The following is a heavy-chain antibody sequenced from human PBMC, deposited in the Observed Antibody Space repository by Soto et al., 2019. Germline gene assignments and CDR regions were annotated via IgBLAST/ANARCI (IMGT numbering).Heavy chain of an antibody. D-gene: IGHD3-22*01. CDR1: GGSISNYF. V-gene: IGHV4-59*01. Sequence: PSETLSLTCTVSGGSISNYFWSWIRQPPGKGLEWIGYIYYSGNTNYNPSLKSRVTISVDTSKNQFSLKLSSVTAADTAVYYCARVPGYYDSSGYYYAGSGNFDYWGQGTLVTVSS. CDR3: ARVPGYYDSSGYYYAGSGNFDY. CDR2: IYYSGNT. J-gene: IGHJ4*02.